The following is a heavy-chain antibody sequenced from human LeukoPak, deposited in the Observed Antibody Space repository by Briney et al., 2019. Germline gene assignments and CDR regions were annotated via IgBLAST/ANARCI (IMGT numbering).Heavy chain of an antibody. CDR3: ARDPHIAAAGTIFDY. J-gene: IGHJ4*02. CDR1: GFTFSSRS. Sequence: GGSLRLSCVVSGFTFSSRSMNWVRQAPGKGLEWVSYISSSSTTRYYADSVKGRFTISRDNAKNSLYLQMNSLRDEDSAVYYCARDPHIAAAGTIFDYWGQGTLVTVSS. V-gene: IGHV3-48*02. D-gene: IGHD6-13*01. CDR2: ISSSSTTR.